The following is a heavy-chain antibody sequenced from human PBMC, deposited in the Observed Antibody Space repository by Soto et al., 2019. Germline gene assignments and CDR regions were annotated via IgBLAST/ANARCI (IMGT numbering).Heavy chain of an antibody. V-gene: IGHV3-21*01. Sequence: EVQLVESGGGLVKPGGSLRLSCAASGFTFSSYSMNWVRQAPGKGLEWGSSISSSSSYIYYADSVKGRFTNSRDNAKNSLYLQMNSLRAEDTAVYYCARRVAAAGIGIDYWGQGTLVTVSS. J-gene: IGHJ4*02. D-gene: IGHD6-13*01. CDR1: GFTFSSYS. CDR3: ARRVAAAGIGIDY. CDR2: ISSSSSYI.